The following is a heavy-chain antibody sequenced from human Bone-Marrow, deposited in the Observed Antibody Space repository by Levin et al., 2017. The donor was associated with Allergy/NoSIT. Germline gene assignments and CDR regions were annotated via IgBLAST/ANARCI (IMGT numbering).Heavy chain of an antibody. CDR1: GESISSFS. CDR3: ARDSQVLGFDY. J-gene: IGHJ4*02. CDR2: LHSSGST. V-gene: IGHV4-4*07. Sequence: SCSVSGESISSFSWSWIRQPAGKGLEWIGRLHSSGSTKYNSSLKSRVTISGDTSKNHFSLNLSSATAADTAVYYCARDSQVLGFDYWGQGILVTVSS. D-gene: IGHD3-16*01.